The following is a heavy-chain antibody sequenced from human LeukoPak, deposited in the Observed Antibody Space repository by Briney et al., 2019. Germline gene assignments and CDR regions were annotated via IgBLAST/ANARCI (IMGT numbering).Heavy chain of an antibody. CDR3: ARERQGWWLDS. V-gene: IGHV4-4*07. Sequence: SETLSLTCTVSGGSISSYYWSWLWQPAGKGLEGIGRIYSSGRSDRPEYNSSLKSRVTLSIDTSKNQFYLKLSSVTAADSALYYCARERQGWWLDSWGQGTLVTVSS. CDR2: IYSSGRSDRP. J-gene: IGHJ5*01. D-gene: IGHD5-24*01. CDR1: GGSISSYY.